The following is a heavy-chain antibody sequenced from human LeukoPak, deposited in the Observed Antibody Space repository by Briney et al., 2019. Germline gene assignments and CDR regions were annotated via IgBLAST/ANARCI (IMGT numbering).Heavy chain of an antibody. Sequence: EASVKVSCMASGGTFSSYAISWVRQAPGQGLEWMGGIIPIFGTANYAQKFQGRVTITAHESTSTAYMELSSLRSEDTAVYYCARDQYYYDSSGYYRWFDYWGQGTLVTVSS. CDR3: ARDQYYYDSSGYYRWFDY. CDR1: GGTFSSYA. J-gene: IGHJ4*02. CDR2: IIPIFGTA. D-gene: IGHD3-22*01. V-gene: IGHV1-69*13.